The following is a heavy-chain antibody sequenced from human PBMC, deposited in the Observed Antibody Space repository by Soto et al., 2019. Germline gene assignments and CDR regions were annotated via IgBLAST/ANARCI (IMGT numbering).Heavy chain of an antibody. CDR1: GFTFSSYG. D-gene: IGHD1-26*01. CDR3: AKDSGDLHGMDV. J-gene: IGHJ6*02. CDR2: ISYDGSNK. V-gene: IGHV3-30*18. Sequence: GGSLRLSCAASGFTFSSYGMHWVRQAPGKGLEWVAVISYDGSNKYYADSVKGRFTISRDNSKNTLYLQMNSLRAEDTAVYYCAKDSGDLHGMDVWGQGTTVTVSS.